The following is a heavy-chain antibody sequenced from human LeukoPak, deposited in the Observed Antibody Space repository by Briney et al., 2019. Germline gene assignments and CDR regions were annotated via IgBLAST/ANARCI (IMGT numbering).Heavy chain of an antibody. CDR1: GFTFSSHG. CDR2: ISYDGSNK. J-gene: IGHJ3*02. D-gene: IGHD3-22*01. Sequence: PGRSLRLSCAASGFTFSSHGMHWVRQAPGKGLEWVAVISYDGSNKYYADSVKGRFTISRDNSKNTLYLQMNSLRAEDTAVYYCATTYYYDSSGYYTGAFDIWGQGTMVTVSS. V-gene: IGHV3-30*03. CDR3: ATTYYYDSSGYYTGAFDI.